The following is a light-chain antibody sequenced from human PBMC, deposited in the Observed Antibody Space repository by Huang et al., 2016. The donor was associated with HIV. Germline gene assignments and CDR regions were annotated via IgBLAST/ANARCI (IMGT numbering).Light chain of an antibody. Sequence: EIVLTQSPATLSLSPGERATLSCRAIRSVSFYLAWYQQKPGQPPRLLIYDASNRATGIPARFRGSGSGTDFTLTITSLEPEDFALYYCQHRSSWAPEITFGQGTRLEIK. CDR2: DAS. CDR3: QHRSSWAPEIT. V-gene: IGKV3-11*01. J-gene: IGKJ5*01. CDR1: RSVSFY.